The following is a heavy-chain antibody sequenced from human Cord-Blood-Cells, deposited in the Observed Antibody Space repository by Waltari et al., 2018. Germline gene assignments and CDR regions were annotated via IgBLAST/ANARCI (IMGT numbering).Heavy chain of an antibody. J-gene: IGHJ3*02. CDR2: IYHRGST. V-gene: IGHV4-4*02. D-gene: IGHD3-22*01. CDR1: GGSISSSHW. Sequence: QVQLQESGPGLVKPSGTLSLTCAVSGGSISSSHWWSWVRQPPGKGLEWIGEIYHRGSTNYNPSLKSRVTISVDKSKNQFSLKLSSVTAADTAVYYCARASRYYDSSGYYAFDIWGQGTMVTVSS. CDR3: ARASRYYDSSGYYAFDI.